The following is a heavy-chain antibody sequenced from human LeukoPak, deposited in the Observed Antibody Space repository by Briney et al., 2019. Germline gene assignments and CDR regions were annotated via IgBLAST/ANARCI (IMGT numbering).Heavy chain of an antibody. J-gene: IGHJ4*02. V-gene: IGHV1-18*01. CDR3: ARDVNYAFDY. Sequence: GASVTVSCTSSVYSFRINGISWVRQAPGQGLEWVAWISANSGNTNYAQNFQDRVTLTTDTSTSTAYMELRSLRSDDTAVYYCARDVNYAFDYWGQGTLVTVSS. CDR1: VYSFRING. D-gene: IGHD3-16*01. CDR2: ISANSGNT.